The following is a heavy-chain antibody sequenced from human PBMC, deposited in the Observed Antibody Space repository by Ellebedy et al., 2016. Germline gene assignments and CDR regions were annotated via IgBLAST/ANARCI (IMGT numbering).Heavy chain of an antibody. CDR3: ARGVNYGMDV. CDR1: GFTFSTYY. V-gene: IGHV3-74*01. J-gene: IGHJ6*02. Sequence: GESLKISXAASGFTFSTYYMDWVRQAPGKGLVWVSGIHSDGSTTSYADSVKGRFTISRDNAKNTLYLQMNSLRAEDTAVYYCARGVNYGMDVWGQGTTVTVSS. CDR2: IHSDGSTT.